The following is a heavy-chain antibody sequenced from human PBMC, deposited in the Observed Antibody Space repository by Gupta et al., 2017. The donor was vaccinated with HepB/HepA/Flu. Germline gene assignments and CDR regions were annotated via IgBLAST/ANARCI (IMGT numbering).Heavy chain of an antibody. D-gene: IGHD1-26*01. J-gene: IGHJ4*02. CDR3: VRSLNSGSYVGGY. Sequence: EVQLVESGGGLVKPGGSLRRSCAESGFTSSTYSMNWVRQAPGKGLEWVSSIISSSSYIYYADSVKGRFTISRDNAKKSLYLQMNSLRAEYTAVYYCVRSLNSGSYVGGYWGQGTLVTVSS. CDR2: IISSSSYI. V-gene: IGHV3-21*01. CDR1: GFTSSTYS.